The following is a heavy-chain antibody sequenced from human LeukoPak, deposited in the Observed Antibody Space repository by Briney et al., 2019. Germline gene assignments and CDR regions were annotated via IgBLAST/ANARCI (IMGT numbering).Heavy chain of an antibody. CDR1: GLTFSSYA. Sequence: GGSLRLPCSASGLTFSSYAMHWVRQPPGKGLEYVSGISSNGGSAYYADSVKGRFTISRDNSKNTLYPQMSSLRAEDTAVYYCVKSGGATVVGNGEIHYWGQGTLVTVTS. CDR2: ISSNGGSA. J-gene: IGHJ4*02. D-gene: IGHD2-15*01. V-gene: IGHV3-64D*06. CDR3: VKSGGATVVGNGEIHY.